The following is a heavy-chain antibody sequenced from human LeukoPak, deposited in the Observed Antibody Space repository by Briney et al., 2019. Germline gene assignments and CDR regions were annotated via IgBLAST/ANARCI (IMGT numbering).Heavy chain of an antibody. J-gene: IGHJ6*02. Sequence: ASVKVSCKASGYTFTNYAMHWVRQAPGQGLEWMGWINTGNGNTKYSQKFQGRVTITRDTSASTAYMELSSLRSEDTAVYYCARGPNYGMDVWGQGTTVTVSS. CDR1: GYTFTNYA. V-gene: IGHV1-3*04. CDR3: ARGPNYGMDV. CDR2: INTGNGNT.